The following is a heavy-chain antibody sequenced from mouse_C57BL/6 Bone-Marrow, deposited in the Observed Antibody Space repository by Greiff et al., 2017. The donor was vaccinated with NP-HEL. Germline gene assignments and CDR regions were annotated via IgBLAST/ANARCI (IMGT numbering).Heavy chain of an antibody. CDR1: GYTFTDYY. J-gene: IGHJ2*01. V-gene: IGHV1-26*01. Sequence: VQLQQSGPELVKPGASVKISCKASGYTFTDYYMNWVKQSHGKGLEWIGDINPNNGGTSYNQKFKGKATLTVEKYSSTAYIELRRLTSEDSAVYYCARVVASYYFDYWGQGTTLTVSS. D-gene: IGHD1-1*01. CDR3: ARVVASYYFDY. CDR2: INPNNGGT.